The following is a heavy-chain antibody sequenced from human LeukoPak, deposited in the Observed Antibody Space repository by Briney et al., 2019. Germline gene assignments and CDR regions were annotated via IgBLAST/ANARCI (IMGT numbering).Heavy chain of an antibody. Sequence: GGSLRLSCAASGFIFSSYSMNWVRQAPGKGLEWVSYISSSGSTIYYADSVKGRFTISRDNAKDTLYLQMNSLRAEDTAVYYCARDWYHAIDYWGQGALVTVSS. CDR2: ISSSGSTI. CDR3: ARDWYHAIDY. J-gene: IGHJ4*02. CDR1: GFIFSSYS. D-gene: IGHD2-2*01. V-gene: IGHV3-48*04.